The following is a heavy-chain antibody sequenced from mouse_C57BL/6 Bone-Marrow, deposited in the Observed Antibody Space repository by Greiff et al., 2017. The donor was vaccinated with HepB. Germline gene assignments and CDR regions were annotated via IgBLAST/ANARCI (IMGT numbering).Heavy chain of an antibody. V-gene: IGHV1-82*01. Sequence: VQLKESGPELVKPGASVKISCKASGYAFSSSWMNWVKQRPGKGLEWIGRIYPGDGDTNYNGKFKGKATLTADKSSSTAYMQLSSLTSEDSAVYFCARSPYYYGSSYWYFDVWGTGTTVTVSS. CDR2: IYPGDGDT. CDR3: ARSPYYYGSSYWYFDV. CDR1: GYAFSSSW. D-gene: IGHD1-1*01. J-gene: IGHJ1*03.